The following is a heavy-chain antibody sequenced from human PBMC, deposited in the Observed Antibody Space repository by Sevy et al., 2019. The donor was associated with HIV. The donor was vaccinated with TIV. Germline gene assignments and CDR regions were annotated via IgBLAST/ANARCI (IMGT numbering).Heavy chain of an antibody. CDR2: IWYDGSIK. CDR3: ASEHNWDDAFDI. Sequence: GGSLRLSCAASGFTFNMYGMHWVRQAPGKGLEWVGQIWYDGSIKKYADSVKGRFTIFRDNSKSTLYLQMNSLRGIDTAVYFCASEHNWDDAFDIWGQGTMVTVSS. D-gene: IGHD1-1*01. J-gene: IGHJ3*02. V-gene: IGHV3-33*08. CDR1: GFTFNMYG.